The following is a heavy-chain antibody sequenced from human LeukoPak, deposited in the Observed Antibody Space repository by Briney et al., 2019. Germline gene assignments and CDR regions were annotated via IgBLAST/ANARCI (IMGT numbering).Heavy chain of an antibody. CDR3: ARDETGVGSGGIDF. CDR2: ISSGGSTI. D-gene: IGHD2-8*02. J-gene: IGHJ4*02. V-gene: IGHV3-48*02. Sequence: GGSLRLSCVASGFPFSSYWMTWVRQTPGKGLEWVAYISSGGSTIYYADSVRGRFTISRDSATNSLYLQMNSLGDEDTAVYYCARDETGVGSGGIDFWGQGTLVTVSS. CDR1: GFPFSSYW.